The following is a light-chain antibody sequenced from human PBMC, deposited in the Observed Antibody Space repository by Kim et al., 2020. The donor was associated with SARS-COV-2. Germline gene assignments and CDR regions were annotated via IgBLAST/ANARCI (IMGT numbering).Light chain of an antibody. CDR1: SGSIASNY. CDR2: ENN. CDR3: QSYDGSKWV. Sequence: NFMLTPPHSFSSSPGQTLTISCTRSSGSIASNYVQWYQQRPGSSPTTVIYENNQRPSGVPDRFSGSIDSSSNSASLTISGLKTEDEADYDCQSYDGSKWVGGGRTQLTVL. V-gene: IGLV6-57*01. J-gene: IGLJ3*02.